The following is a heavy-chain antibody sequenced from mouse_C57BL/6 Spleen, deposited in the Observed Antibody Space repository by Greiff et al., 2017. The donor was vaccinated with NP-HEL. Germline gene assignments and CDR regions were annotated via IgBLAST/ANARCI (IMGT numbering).Heavy chain of an antibody. D-gene: IGHD2-4*01. CDR2: ISSGSSTI. Sequence: EVMLVESGGGLVKPGGSLKLSCAASGFTFSDYGMHWVRQAPEKGLEWVAYISSGSSTIYYADTVKGRFTISRDNAKNTLFLQMTSLRSEDTAMYYCARPGDYDDLDYWGQGTTLTVSS. V-gene: IGHV5-17*01. CDR1: GFTFSDYG. CDR3: ARPGDYDDLDY. J-gene: IGHJ2*01.